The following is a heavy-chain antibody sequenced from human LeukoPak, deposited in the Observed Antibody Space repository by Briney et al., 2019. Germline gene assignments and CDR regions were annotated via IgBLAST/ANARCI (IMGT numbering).Heavy chain of an antibody. CDR1: GFTVSSNY. J-gene: IGHJ5*02. V-gene: IGHV3-53*01. CDR3: ARGLDYGDYADWFDP. D-gene: IGHD4-17*01. CDR2: IYSGGST. Sequence: QPWGSLRLSCAASGFTVSSNYMSWVRQAPGKGLEWVSVIYSGGSTYYADSVKGRFTISRDNSKNTLYLQMNSLRAEDTAVYYCARGLDYGDYADWFDPWGQGTLVTVSS.